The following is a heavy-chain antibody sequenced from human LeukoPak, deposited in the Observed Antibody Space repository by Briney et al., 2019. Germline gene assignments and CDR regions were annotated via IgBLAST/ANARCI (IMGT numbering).Heavy chain of an antibody. Sequence: PGGSLRLSCAASGFTFSDYYMSWIRQAPGKGLEWVSYISSSGNTIYYADSVKGRFTISRDNAENSLYLQMNSLRAEDTAVYYCARPNTIFGVVQPFDYWGQGTLVTVSS. D-gene: IGHD3-3*01. CDR1: GFTFSDYY. CDR3: ARPNTIFGVVQPFDY. J-gene: IGHJ4*02. V-gene: IGHV3-11*01. CDR2: ISSSGNTI.